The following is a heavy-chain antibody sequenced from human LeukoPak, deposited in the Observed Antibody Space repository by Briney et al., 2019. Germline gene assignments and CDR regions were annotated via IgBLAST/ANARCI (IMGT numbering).Heavy chain of an antibody. CDR1: GFTIGNYA. CDR3: ARSNVAGSVSYLYAMDV. V-gene: IGHV3-30*04. CDR2: ILDDGSSK. Sequence: PGGSLRLSCSASGFTIGNYAMSWVRRAPGKGLEWVSLILDDGSSKYYADSVKRRFSISSDTSKNTLDLQMDSLRPEDTAVYYCARSNVAGSVSYLYAMDVWGQGTTVSVSS. D-gene: IGHD6-19*01. J-gene: IGHJ6*02.